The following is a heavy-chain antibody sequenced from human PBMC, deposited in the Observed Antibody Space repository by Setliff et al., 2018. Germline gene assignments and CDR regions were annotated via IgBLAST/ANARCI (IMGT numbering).Heavy chain of an antibody. V-gene: IGHV4-34*01. D-gene: IGHD6-13*01. CDR3: ARGGRRRGSWNSYNWFDP. CDR1: GGSFSGYY. CDR2: INHSGST. J-gene: IGHJ5*02. Sequence: SETLSLTCAVYGGSFSGYYWSWIRQPPGKGLEWIGEINHSGSTNYNPSLKSRVTISVDTSKNQFSLKLSSVTAADTAVYYCARGGRRRGSWNSYNWFDPWGQGTLVTVSS.